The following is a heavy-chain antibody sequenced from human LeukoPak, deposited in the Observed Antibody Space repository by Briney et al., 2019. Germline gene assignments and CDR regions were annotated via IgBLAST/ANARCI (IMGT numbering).Heavy chain of an antibody. CDR1: GYTFTRYY. CDR3: ARGPENYYYFDY. Sequence: GASVKVSCKASGYTFTRYYMHWVRQAPGQQLEWMGMINPSVGTTGHAQKFQGRVTVTRDTSTSTVYMEMSSLRSEDTAVYYCARGPENYYYFDYWGQGTLVTVSS. CDR2: INPSVGTT. D-gene: IGHD1-14*01. V-gene: IGHV1-46*01. J-gene: IGHJ4*02.